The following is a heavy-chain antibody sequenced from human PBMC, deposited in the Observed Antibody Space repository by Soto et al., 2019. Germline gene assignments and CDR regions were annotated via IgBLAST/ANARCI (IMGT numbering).Heavy chain of an antibody. CDR2: IYSGGNT. V-gene: IGHV3-66*04. CDR1: GFTVSSNY. CDR3: ARLRDFYYGMDV. Sequence: PGGSLRLSCGASGFTVSSNYMTWVRRAPGKGLEWLSIIYSGGNTYYADSVKGRFTISRDNSKNTLYLQMSSLRAEDTAVYYCARLRDFYYGMDVWGQGTTVTVSS. D-gene: IGHD3-16*01. J-gene: IGHJ6*02.